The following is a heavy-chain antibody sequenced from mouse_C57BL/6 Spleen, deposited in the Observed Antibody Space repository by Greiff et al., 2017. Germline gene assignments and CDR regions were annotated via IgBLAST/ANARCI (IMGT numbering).Heavy chain of an antibody. Sequence: VQLKESGAELVKPGASVKLSCTASGFNIKDYYMHWVKQRTEQGLEWIGRIDPEDGETKYAPKFQGKATITAATSSNTAYLQLRSLTAEDPAVYYCDMDGNWFADWGQGALVTVSA. V-gene: IGHV14-2*01. CDR1: GFNIKDYY. CDR3: DMDGNWFAD. CDR2: IDPEDGET. J-gene: IGHJ3*01. D-gene: IGHD2-1*01.